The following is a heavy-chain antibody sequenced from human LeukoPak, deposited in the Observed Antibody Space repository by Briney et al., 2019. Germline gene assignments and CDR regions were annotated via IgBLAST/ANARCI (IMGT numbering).Heavy chain of an antibody. CDR3: ARDSPRIEIAAAGRGVFDY. V-gene: IGHV3-21*01. CDR1: GFTFSSYS. Sequence: PGGSLRLSCAASGFTFSSYSMNWVRQAPGKGLEWVSSISSSSSYIYYADSVKGRFTISRDNAKNSLYLQMNSLRAEDTAVYYCARDSPRIEIAAAGRGVFDYWGQGTLVTVSS. D-gene: IGHD6-13*01. J-gene: IGHJ4*02. CDR2: ISSSSSYI.